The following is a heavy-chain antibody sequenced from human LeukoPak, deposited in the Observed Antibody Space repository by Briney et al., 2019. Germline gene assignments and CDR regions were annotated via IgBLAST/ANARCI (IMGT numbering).Heavy chain of an antibody. CDR3: ARALLEWLFFDY. CDR1: GGSISSSSDY. D-gene: IGHD3-3*02. Sequence: SETLSLTCTVSGGSISSSSDYWGWIRQPPGKGLEWIGNIYNSGSTDYNPSLKSRVTISVDTSKNQFSLKLSSVTAADTAVYYCARALLEWLFFDYWGQGTLVTVSS. V-gene: IGHV4-39*01. CDR2: IYNSGST. J-gene: IGHJ4*02.